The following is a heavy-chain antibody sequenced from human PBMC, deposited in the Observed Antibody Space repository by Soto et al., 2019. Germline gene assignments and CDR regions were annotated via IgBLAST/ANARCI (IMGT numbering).Heavy chain of an antibody. J-gene: IGHJ4*02. Sequence: GGSLRLSCAASGFTFSDYYMSWIRQAPGKGLEWVSYISSSGSTIYYADSVKGRFTISRDNAKNSLYLQMNSLRAEDTAVYYCARDPSTLRGYDFWSGYYRGYYFGYWGQGTLVTVSS. CDR1: GFTFSDYY. V-gene: IGHV3-11*01. D-gene: IGHD3-3*01. CDR2: ISSSGSTI. CDR3: ARDPSTLRGYDFWSGYYRGYYFGY.